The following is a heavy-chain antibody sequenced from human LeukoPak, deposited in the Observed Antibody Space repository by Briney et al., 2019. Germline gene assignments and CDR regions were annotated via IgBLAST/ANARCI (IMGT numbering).Heavy chain of an antibody. CDR1: GYSFTSYW. D-gene: IGHD2-2*01. CDR2: IYPGDSDT. J-gene: IGHJ4*02. CDR3: ARPIQSKYQLPHY. V-gene: IGHV5-51*01. Sequence: GESLKISCQGSGYSFTSYWIGWVRQVPGKGLEWMGIIYPGDSDTRYSPSFQGQVTISADKSISTAYLQWSSLKASDTAMYYRARPIQSKYQLPHYWGQGTLVTVSP.